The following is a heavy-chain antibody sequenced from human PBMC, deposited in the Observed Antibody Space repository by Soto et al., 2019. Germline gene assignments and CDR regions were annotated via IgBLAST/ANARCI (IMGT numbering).Heavy chain of an antibody. J-gene: IGHJ4*02. Sequence: SVRISCKASGGTFSSYAISWVRQAPGQGLEWMGGIIPIFGTANYAQKFQGRVTITADESTSTAYMELSSLRSEDTAVYYCARGSIAARRYFDYWCQGTLVTVSS. D-gene: IGHD6-6*01. V-gene: IGHV1-69*13. CDR3: ARGSIAARRYFDY. CDR2: IIPIFGTA. CDR1: GGTFSSYA.